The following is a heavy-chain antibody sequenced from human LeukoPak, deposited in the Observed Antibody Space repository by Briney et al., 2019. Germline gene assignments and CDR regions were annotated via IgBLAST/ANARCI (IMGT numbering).Heavy chain of an antibody. CDR3: ARHGYYGSGPDY. CDR2: IYHTGSF. V-gene: IGHV4-61*08. Sequence: SETLSLTCTVSGGSISSGDYCWSWIRQPPGKGLEWIGFIYHTGSFHYNPSLKSRVTISVDTSKNQFSLKLSSVTAADTAVYYCARHGYYGSGPDYWGQGTLVTVSS. D-gene: IGHD3-10*01. CDR1: GGSISSGDYC. J-gene: IGHJ4*02.